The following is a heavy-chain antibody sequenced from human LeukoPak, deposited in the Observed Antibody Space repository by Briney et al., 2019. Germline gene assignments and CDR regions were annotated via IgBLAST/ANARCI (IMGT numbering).Heavy chain of an antibody. CDR3: ARGWYTDAFDI. Sequence: GGSLRLSCAASGFTFSDYYMSWVRRAPGKGLEWVSYISSSGSTIYYADSVKGRFAISRDNAKNSLYLQMNSLRAEDTAVYFCARGWYTDAFDIWGQGTMVTVSS. J-gene: IGHJ3*02. CDR2: ISSSGSTI. V-gene: IGHV3-11*04. CDR1: GFTFSDYY. D-gene: IGHD1-1*01.